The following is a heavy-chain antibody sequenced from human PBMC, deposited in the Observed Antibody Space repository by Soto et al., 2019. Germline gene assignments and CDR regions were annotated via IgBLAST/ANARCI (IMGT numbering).Heavy chain of an antibody. V-gene: IGHV4-30-2*01. J-gene: IGHJ5*02. D-gene: IGHD2-2*01. CDR1: GGSISSFVYS. CDR3: ARVPDR. Sequence: SETLXLTCAVSGGSISSFVYSWRWIRQPPGKGLEWIGYIYHSGSTYYNPSLKSRVTISVDRSKNQFSLKLSSVTAADTAVYYCARVPDRWGQGTLVA. CDR2: IYHSGST.